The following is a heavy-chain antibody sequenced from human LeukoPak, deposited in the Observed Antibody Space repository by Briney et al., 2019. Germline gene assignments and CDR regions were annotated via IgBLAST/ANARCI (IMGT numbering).Heavy chain of an antibody. CDR3: VSVVVAATGYYFDY. V-gene: IGHV1-69*04. D-gene: IGHD2-15*01. Sequence: SVKVSCKASGGTFSSYAISWVRQAPGQGLEWMGRIIPILGIANYAQKFQGRVTITADKPTSTAYMELSSLRSEDTAVYYCVSVVVAATGYYFDYWGQGTLVTVSS. J-gene: IGHJ4*02. CDR1: GGTFSSYA. CDR2: IIPILGIA.